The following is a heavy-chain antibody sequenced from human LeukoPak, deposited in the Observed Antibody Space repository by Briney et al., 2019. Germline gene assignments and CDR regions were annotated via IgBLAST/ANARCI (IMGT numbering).Heavy chain of an antibody. CDR2: ISAYNGNT. J-gene: IGHJ6*02. CDR3: ARETYYDILTGYVDYYGMDV. V-gene: IGHV1-18*01. CDR1: ANSFTSYG. D-gene: IGHD3-9*01. Sequence: ASVKVSCKASANSFTSYGFSWVRQAPGQGLEWMGRISAYNGNTNYGQKFQGRVTMTTDTSTTTAYMEMRSLRSDDTAVYYCARETYYDILTGYVDYYGMDVWGQGTTVTVSS.